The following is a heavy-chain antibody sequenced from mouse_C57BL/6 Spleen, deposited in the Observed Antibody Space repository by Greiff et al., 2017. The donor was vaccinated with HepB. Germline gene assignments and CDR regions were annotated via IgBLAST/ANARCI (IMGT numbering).Heavy chain of an antibody. V-gene: IGHV14-3*01. D-gene: IGHD1-1*01. CDR1: GFNIKNTY. CDR3: AGGATVPATRFDV. CDR2: IDPANGNT. Sequence: EVQLQESVAELVRPGASVKLSCTASGFNIKNTYMHWVNQKAEQGLEWIGRIDPANGNTKYAPKFQGKATITADKSSNTAYLQLSSLTSEDTAIYYCAGGATVPATRFDVWGKGTTVTVSS. J-gene: IGHJ1*03.